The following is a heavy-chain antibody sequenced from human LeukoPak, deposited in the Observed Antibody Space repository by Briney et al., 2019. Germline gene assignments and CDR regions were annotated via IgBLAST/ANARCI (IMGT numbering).Heavy chain of an antibody. CDR2: IYYSGST. D-gene: IGHD3-22*01. Sequence: PSETLSLTCTVSGGSISSYYWSWIRQPPGKGLEWIGYIYYSGSTNYNPSLKSRVTISVDRSKNQFSLKLSSVTAADTAVYYCARRSENSSGYYFAYYFDYWGQGTLVTVSS. CDR3: ARRSENSSGYYFAYYFDY. CDR1: GGSISSYY. J-gene: IGHJ4*02. V-gene: IGHV4-59*08.